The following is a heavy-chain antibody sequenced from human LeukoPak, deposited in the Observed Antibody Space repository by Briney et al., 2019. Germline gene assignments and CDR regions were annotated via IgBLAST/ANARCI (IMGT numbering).Heavy chain of an antibody. V-gene: IGHV5-51*01. D-gene: IGHD6-13*01. J-gene: IGHJ6*02. CDR3: ARAAAGPTYYYYGMDV. Sequence: GESLEISCKGSGYSFTSYWIGWVRQMPGKGLEWMGIIYPGDSDTRYSPSFQGQVTISADKSISTAYLQWSSLKASDTAMYYCARAAAGPTYYYYGMDVWGQGTTVTVSS. CDR2: IYPGDSDT. CDR1: GYSFTSYW.